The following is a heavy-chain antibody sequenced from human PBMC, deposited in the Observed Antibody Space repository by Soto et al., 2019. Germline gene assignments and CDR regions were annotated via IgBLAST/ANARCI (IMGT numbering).Heavy chain of an antibody. V-gene: IGHV3-30*18. J-gene: IGHJ4*02. CDR2: ISNDGSNE. D-gene: IGHD3-10*01. Sequence: GGSLRLSCAASGFIISTNAMSWVRQAPGGGLEWVARISNDGSNEYYVDSVKGRFTISRDNSKNTLYLQMDSLRAEDTAVYYCAKGEVRGIIPSYFDYWGRGTLVTVSS. CDR1: GFIISTNA. CDR3: AKGEVRGIIPSYFDY.